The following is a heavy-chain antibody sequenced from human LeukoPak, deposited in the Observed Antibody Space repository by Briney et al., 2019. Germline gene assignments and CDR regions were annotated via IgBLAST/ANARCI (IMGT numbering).Heavy chain of an antibody. Sequence: GGSLRLSCAASGFTFSSYEMNWVRQAPGKGLEWVSYISSSSSTIYYADSVKGRFTISRDNAKNSLYLQMNSLRAEDTAVYYCARDIVLGNYWGQGTLVTVSS. D-gene: IGHD2-8*01. CDR2: ISSSSSTI. CDR1: GFTFSSYE. V-gene: IGHV3-48*01. J-gene: IGHJ4*02. CDR3: ARDIVLGNY.